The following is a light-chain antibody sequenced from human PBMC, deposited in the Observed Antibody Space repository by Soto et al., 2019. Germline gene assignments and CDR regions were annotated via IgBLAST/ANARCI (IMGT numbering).Light chain of an antibody. CDR2: TTS. CDR3: QQANSFPIT. V-gene: IGKV1-12*01. J-gene: IGKJ5*01. Sequence: DIQMTQSSSFMSASVGDGVTVTCRASQGINRWLAWYHQKPGKAPKLLIYTTSTLASGVPARFSGSGSVTDFTLTISSLQPEDVANYYCQQANSFPITFGQGTPLAMK. CDR1: QGINRW.